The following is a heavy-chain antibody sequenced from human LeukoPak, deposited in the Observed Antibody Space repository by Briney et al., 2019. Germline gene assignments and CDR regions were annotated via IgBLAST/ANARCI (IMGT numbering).Heavy chain of an antibody. Sequence: SETLSLTCTVSGYSISSGYFWGWIRQPPGKGLEWIGSISHSGRTYYTPSLNSRVTISGDTSKNQFSLNLTSVTAADTAVYFCARGSLGFDYWGQGTLVTVSS. J-gene: IGHJ4*02. CDR2: ISHSGRT. V-gene: IGHV4-38-2*02. CDR3: ARGSLGFDY. CDR1: GYSISSGYF.